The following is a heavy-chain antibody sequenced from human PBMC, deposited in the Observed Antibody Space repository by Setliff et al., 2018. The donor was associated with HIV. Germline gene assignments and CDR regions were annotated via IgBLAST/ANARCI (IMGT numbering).Heavy chain of an antibody. D-gene: IGHD3-10*01. V-gene: IGHV4-59*12. CDR3: ARVITMVWTTFDP. CDR1: GGSINSYY. CDR2: IFYSGTT. J-gene: IGHJ5*02. Sequence: SETLSLTCTVSGGSINSYYWSWIRQPPGKGLEWIGYIFYSGTTSYNPSLKSRVTISVDTSKNQFSLELRSVTAADTAVYYCARVITMVWTTFDPWGQGTLVTVSS.